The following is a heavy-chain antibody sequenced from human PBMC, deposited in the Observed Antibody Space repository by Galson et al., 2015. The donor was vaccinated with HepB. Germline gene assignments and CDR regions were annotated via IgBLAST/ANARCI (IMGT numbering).Heavy chain of an antibody. V-gene: IGHV3-66*01. CDR2: IYSGGST. D-gene: IGHD5-24*01. CDR3: ARVRRWLQYLDY. CDR1: GFTVSSNY. J-gene: IGHJ4*02. Sequence: SLRLSCAASGFTVSSNYMSWVRQAPGKGLEWVSVIYSGGSTYYADPVKGRFTISRDNSKNTLYLQMNSLRAEDTAVYYCARVRRWLQYLDYWGQGTLVTVSS.